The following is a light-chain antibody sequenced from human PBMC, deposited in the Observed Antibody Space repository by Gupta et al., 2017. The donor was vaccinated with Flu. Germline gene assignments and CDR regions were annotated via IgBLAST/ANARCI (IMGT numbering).Light chain of an antibody. CDR2: EVT. CDR1: SSDVGAYNY. V-gene: IGLV2-8*01. CDR3: SSYAGSNKYV. Sequence: SALTQPHSASGSPGQSVTISCTGTSSDVGAYNYVSWYQQHPGKAPKVMINEVTKRPSGGPDRFFGCKSGNTASLTVTRLQAEDDADYYCSSYAGSNKYVLGTGTKVTVL. J-gene: IGLJ1*01.